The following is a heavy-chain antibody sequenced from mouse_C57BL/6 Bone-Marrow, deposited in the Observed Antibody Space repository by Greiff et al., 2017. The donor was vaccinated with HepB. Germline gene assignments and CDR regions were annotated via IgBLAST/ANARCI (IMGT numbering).Heavy chain of an antibody. Sequence: VKLQQPGAELVKPGASVKLSCKASGYTFTSYWMHWVKQRPGQGLEWIGMIHPNSGSTNYNEKFKSKATLTVDKSSSTAYMQLSSLTSEDSAVYYCARRIYYYGSRRTWFAYWGQGTLVTVSA. J-gene: IGHJ3*01. CDR1: GYTFTSYW. D-gene: IGHD1-1*01. CDR2: IHPNSGST. CDR3: ARRIYYYGSRRTWFAY. V-gene: IGHV1-64*01.